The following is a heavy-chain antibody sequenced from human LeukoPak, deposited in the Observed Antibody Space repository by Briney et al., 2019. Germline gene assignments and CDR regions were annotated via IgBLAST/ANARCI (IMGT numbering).Heavy chain of an antibody. D-gene: IGHD4-17*01. CDR3: ARGDYGDYLFQH. CDR1: GYTFTSYD. Sequence: ASVKVSCKASGYTFTSYDINWVRQATGQGLEWMGWINPFSGGTKFAQNFQGRVTMTRDTSITTAYMEMSRLTSDDTAVYYCARGDYGDYLFQHWGQGTLVTVSS. J-gene: IGHJ1*01. V-gene: IGHV1-2*02. CDR2: INPFSGGT.